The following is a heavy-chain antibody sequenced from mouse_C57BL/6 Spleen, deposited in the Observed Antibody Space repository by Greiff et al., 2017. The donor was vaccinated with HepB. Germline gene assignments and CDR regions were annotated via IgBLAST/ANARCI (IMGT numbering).Heavy chain of an antibody. CDR2: IRSKSNNYAT. CDR3: VRGGLRFAY. J-gene: IGHJ3*01. D-gene: IGHD2-4*01. Sequence: GGGLVQPNGSLKLSCAASGFSFNTYAMNWVRQAPGKGLEWVARIRSKSNNYATYYADSVKDRFTISRDDSESMLYLQMNNVKTEDTAMYYCVRGGLRFAYWGQGTLVTVSA. CDR1: GFSFNTYA. V-gene: IGHV10-1*01.